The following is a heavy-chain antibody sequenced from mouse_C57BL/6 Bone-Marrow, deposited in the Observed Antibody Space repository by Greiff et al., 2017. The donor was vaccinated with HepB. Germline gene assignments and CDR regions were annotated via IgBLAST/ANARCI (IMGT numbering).Heavy chain of an antibody. CDR3: ARRGIYGRAFAY. J-gene: IGHJ3*01. V-gene: IGHV1-69*01. CDR2: IDPSDSYT. Sequence: QVQLQQPGAELVMPGASVKLSCKASGYTFTSYWMHWVKQRPGQGLEWNGEIDPSDSYTNYNQKFKGKSTLTVDKSSSTAYIQLSSLTSEDSAVYYCARRGIYGRAFAYWGQGTLVTVSA. D-gene: IGHD2-1*01. CDR1: GYTFTSYW.